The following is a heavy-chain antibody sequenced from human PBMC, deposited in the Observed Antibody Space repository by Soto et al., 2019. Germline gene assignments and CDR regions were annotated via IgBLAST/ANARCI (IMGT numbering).Heavy chain of an antibody. CDR2: INIVGGNT. Sequence: VQLLESGGDLVQPGGSLRLSCAASGFTFSNYAMSWVRQAPGKALEWVSSINIVGGNTNYADSVRGRFTMSRGDSKNTVFLQMNSLRAEDTAIYYCSKNYYFDSWGQGTLVTVSS. CDR3: SKNYYFDS. CDR1: GFTFSNYA. V-gene: IGHV3-23*01. J-gene: IGHJ4*02.